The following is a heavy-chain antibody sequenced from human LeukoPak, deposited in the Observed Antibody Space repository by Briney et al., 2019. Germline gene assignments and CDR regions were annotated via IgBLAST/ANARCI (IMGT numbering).Heavy chain of an antibody. CDR3: ATVRSGSYPPQYNWFDP. D-gene: IGHD1-26*01. CDR1: GYTLTELS. CDR2: FDPEDGET. Sequence: GASVKVSCKVSGYTLTELSMHWARQAPGKGLEWMGGFDPEDGETIYAQKFQGRVTMTEDTSTDTAYMELSSLRSEDTAVYYCATVRSGSYPPQYNWFDPWGQGTLVTVSS. J-gene: IGHJ5*02. V-gene: IGHV1-24*01.